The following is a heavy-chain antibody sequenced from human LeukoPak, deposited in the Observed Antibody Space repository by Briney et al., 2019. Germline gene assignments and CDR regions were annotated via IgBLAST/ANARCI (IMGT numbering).Heavy chain of an antibody. J-gene: IGHJ5*02. CDR3: ARDEGYCSSTSCPTNWFDP. CDR2: INWNGGST. D-gene: IGHD2-2*01. Sequence: GGSLRLSCAASGFTFDDYGMSWVRQVPGKGLEWVSGINWNGGSTGYADSVKGRFIISRDNAKNSLYLQMNSLRAEDTALYHCARDEGYCSSTSCPTNWFDPWGQGTLVTVSS. V-gene: IGHV3-20*01. CDR1: GFTFDDYG.